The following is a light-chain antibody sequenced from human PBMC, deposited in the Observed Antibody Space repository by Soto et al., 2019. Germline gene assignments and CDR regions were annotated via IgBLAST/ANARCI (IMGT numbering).Light chain of an antibody. CDR3: QQYYSIPPLT. J-gene: IGKJ4*01. CDR2: GAS. CDR1: QSVSSN. V-gene: IGKV3-15*01. Sequence: EIVMTQSPATLSVSPGERATLSCRASQSVSSNLAWYQQKPGQAPRLLIYGASTRATGGPARFSGSGSGTEFTLTISSLQAEDVAVYYCQQYYSIPPLTFGGGTKVEIK.